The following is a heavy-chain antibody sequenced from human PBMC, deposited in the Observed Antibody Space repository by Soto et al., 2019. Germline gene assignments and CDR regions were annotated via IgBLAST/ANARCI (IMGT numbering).Heavy chain of an antibody. CDR3: ARFIVEIGAAGWGRPVDV. D-gene: IGHD2-15*01. V-gene: IGHV3-23*01. J-gene: IGHJ6*02. Sequence: EVQLLESGGGLVQPGGSLRLSCAATGFTFSSHVMTWVRLGSGKGLEWVSTITGSGSGTYAASVKGRFTISRDNSKNGLFLQMNRLTAEDTAVYYCARFIVEIGAAGWGRPVDVWGQGTTVSVSS. CDR2: ITGSGSGT. CDR1: GFTFSSHV.